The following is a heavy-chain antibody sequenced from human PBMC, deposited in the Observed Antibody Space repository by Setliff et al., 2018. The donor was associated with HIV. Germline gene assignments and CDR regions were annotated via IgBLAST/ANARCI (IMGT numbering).Heavy chain of an antibody. V-gene: IGHV3-30*01. CDR2: MSYDGNNK. CDR3: AGDCRVGWVFTYDMDV. CDR1: RVIFSSYA. Sequence: GGSLRLSCAASRVIFSSYAMHWVRQAPGKGLEWVAVMSYDGNNKYYADYVKGRFTISRYNSNNTLFLQMNSLRPEDTAGYYCAGDCRVGWVFTYDMDVWGQGTLVTVSS. J-gene: IGHJ6*02. D-gene: IGHD6-13*01.